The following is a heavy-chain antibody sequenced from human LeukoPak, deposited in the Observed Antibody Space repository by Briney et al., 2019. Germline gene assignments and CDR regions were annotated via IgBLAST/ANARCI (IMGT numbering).Heavy chain of an antibody. CDR1: GYTFTDYY. Sequence: ASVKVSCKASGYTFTDYYMHWVRQAPGQGLEWMGWINPSSGGTNYAQKFQDRVTVTRDTSISTAYMDLSRLRSDDTAVYYCARAGVWDYSDSSGYHNAAFDIWGQGTMVTVSS. CDR2: INPSSGGT. V-gene: IGHV1-2*02. CDR3: ARAGVWDYSDSSGYHNAAFDI. D-gene: IGHD3-22*01. J-gene: IGHJ3*02.